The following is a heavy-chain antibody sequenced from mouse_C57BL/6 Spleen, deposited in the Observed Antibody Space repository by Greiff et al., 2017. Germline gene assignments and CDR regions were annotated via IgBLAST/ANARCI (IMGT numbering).Heavy chain of an antibody. V-gene: IGHV5-16*01. Sequence: EVKLQESEGGLVQPGSSMKLSCTASGFTFSDYYMAWVRQVPEKGLEWVANINYDGSSTYYLDSLKSRFIISRDNAKNILYLQMSSLKSEDTATYYCARAGYDYTGYFDVWGTGTTVTVSS. CDR1: GFTFSDYY. CDR2: INYDGSST. CDR3: ARAGYDYTGYFDV. D-gene: IGHD2-4*01. J-gene: IGHJ1*03.